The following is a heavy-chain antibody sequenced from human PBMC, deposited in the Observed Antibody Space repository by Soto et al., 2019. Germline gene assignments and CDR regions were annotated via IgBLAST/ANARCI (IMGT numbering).Heavy chain of an antibody. CDR2: INSDGSST. V-gene: IGHV3-74*01. CDR3: ARDQGPDSSSPGPYAFDI. J-gene: IGHJ3*02. D-gene: IGHD6-6*01. Sequence: GGSLRLSCAAPGFTFSSYWMHWVRQAPGKGLVWVSRINSDGSSTSYADSVKGRFTISRDNAKNTLYLQMNSLRAEDTAVYYCARDQGPDSSSPGPYAFDIWGQGTMVTVSS. CDR1: GFTFSSYW.